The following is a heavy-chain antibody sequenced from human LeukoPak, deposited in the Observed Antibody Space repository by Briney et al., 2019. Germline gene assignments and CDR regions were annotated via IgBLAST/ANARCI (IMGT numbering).Heavy chain of an antibody. CDR2: IYYSGST. D-gene: IGHD4-23*01. CDR3: ARGGGYGGNSIDY. CDR1: GGSISSGDYY. J-gene: IGHJ4*02. Sequence: PSETLSLTCTVSGGSISSGDYYWSWIRQPPGKGLEWIGYIYYSGSTYYNPSLKSRVTISVDTSKNQFSLKLSSVTAADTAVYYCARGGGYGGNSIDYWGQGTLVTVSS. V-gene: IGHV4-30-4*01.